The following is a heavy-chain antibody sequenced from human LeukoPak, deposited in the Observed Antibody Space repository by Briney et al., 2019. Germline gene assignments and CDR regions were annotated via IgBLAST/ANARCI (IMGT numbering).Heavy chain of an antibody. CDR1: GFTFSSYS. J-gene: IGHJ4*02. Sequence: NPGGSLRLSCAASGFTFSSYSMNWVRQAPGKGLEWVSPISSSSSYIYYADSVKGRFTISRDNAKNSLYLQMNSLRAEDTAVYYCARDLMGLWFGGPDYWGQGTLVTVSS. D-gene: IGHD3-10*01. CDR3: ARDLMGLWFGGPDY. V-gene: IGHV3-21*01. CDR2: ISSSSSYI.